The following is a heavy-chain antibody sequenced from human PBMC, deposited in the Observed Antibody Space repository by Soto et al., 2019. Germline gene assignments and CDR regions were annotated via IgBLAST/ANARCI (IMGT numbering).Heavy chain of an antibody. V-gene: IGHV3-30-3*01. CDR2: ISYDGSNK. CDR1: GFTFSSYA. J-gene: IGHJ6*02. D-gene: IGHD1-26*01. CDR3: ARDVRGTDYYYYYGMDV. Sequence: QVQLVESGGGVVQPGRSLRLSCAASGFTFSSYAMHWVRQAPGKGLEWVAVISYDGSNKYYADSVKGRFTISRDNSKNTLYLQMNSLRAEDTAVYYCARDVRGTDYYYYYGMDVWGQGTTVTVFS.